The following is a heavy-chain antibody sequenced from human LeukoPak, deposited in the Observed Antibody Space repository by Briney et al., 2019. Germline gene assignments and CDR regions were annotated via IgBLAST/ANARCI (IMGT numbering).Heavy chain of an antibody. V-gene: IGHV3-48*04. Sequence: PGGSLRLSCAASGLTFNTYGMSWVRQAPGKGLEWVSYISSSGSTIYYADSVKGRFTISRDNAKNSLYLQMNSLRAEDTAVYYCAELGITMIGGVWGKGTTVSISS. CDR3: AELGITMIGGV. D-gene: IGHD3-10*02. CDR1: GLTFNTYG. J-gene: IGHJ6*04. CDR2: ISSSGSTI.